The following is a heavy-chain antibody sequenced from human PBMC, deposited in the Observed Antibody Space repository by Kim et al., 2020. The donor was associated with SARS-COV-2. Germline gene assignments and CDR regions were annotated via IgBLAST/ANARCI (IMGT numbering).Heavy chain of an antibody. CDR1: GYTLTELS. CDR2: FDPEDGET. Sequence: ASVKVSCKVSGYTLTELSMHWVRQAPGKGLEWMGGFDPEDGETIYAQKFQGRVTMTEDTSTDTAYMELSSLRSEDTAVYYCATGFGGPTRHYFDYWGQGTLVTVSS. J-gene: IGHJ4*02. D-gene: IGHD1-26*01. CDR3: ATGFGGPTRHYFDY. V-gene: IGHV1-24*01.